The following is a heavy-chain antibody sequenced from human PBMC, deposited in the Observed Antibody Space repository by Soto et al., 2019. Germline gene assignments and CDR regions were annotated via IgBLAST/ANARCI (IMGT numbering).Heavy chain of an antibody. V-gene: IGHV4-4*07. CDR3: ARDRRGTSWYLHY. D-gene: IGHD6-13*01. Sequence: SGALSLTCSVSGGSISNYYWSWVRQPAGRELEWIGRIYTTGSSNYNPSLKSRLTMSTDTSKNQFSLRLSSVTAADTAIYYCARDRRGTSWYLHYWGQVSQVT. J-gene: IGHJ4*02. CDR1: GGSISNYY. CDR2: IYTTGSS.